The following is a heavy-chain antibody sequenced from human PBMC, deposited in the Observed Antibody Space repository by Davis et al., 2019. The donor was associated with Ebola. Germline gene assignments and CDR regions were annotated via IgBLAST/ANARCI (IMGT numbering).Heavy chain of an antibody. Sequence: ASVKVSCKASGYTFTSYGISWVRQAPGQGLEWMGWISAYNGNTNYAQKLQGRVTMTTDTSTSTAYMELRSLRSDDTAVYYCARLGPSPYDFWSGYRVFYYYCMDVWGKGTTVTVYS. CDR2: ISAYNGNT. CDR1: GYTFTSYG. V-gene: IGHV1-18*01. J-gene: IGHJ6*04. D-gene: IGHD3-3*01. CDR3: ARLGPSPYDFWSGYRVFYYYCMDV.